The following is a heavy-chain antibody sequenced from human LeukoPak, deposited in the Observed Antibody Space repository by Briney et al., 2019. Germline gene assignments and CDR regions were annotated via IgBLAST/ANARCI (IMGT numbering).Heavy chain of an antibody. Sequence: GGSLRLSCAASGFTFSSYAMSWVRQAPGKGLEWVSVISGSGGSTYYADSVKGRFTISRDNSKNTLYLQMNSLRAEDTAVYYCAKDPADVYCSSTSCYLYYFDYWGQGTLVTVSS. D-gene: IGHD2-2*01. CDR1: GFTFSSYA. J-gene: IGHJ4*02. CDR3: AKDPADVYCSSTSCYLYYFDY. CDR2: ISGSGGST. V-gene: IGHV3-23*01.